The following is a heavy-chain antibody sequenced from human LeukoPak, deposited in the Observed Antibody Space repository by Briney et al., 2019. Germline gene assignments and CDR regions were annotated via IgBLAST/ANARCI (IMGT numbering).Heavy chain of an antibody. J-gene: IGHJ4*02. CDR2: IYYSGST. Sequence: SETLSLTCTVSGGSISSSSYYWGWIRQPPGKGLEWIGSIYYSGSTYYNPSLKSRVTISVDTSKNQFSLTLSSVTAADTAVYYCARDCGSSSCMDYWGQGTLVTVSS. CDR3: ARDCGSSSCMDY. D-gene: IGHD6-13*01. CDR1: GGSISSSSYY. V-gene: IGHV4-39*07.